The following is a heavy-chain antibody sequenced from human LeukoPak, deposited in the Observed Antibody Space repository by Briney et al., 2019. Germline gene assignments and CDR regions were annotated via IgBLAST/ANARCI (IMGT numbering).Heavy chain of an antibody. D-gene: IGHD1-1*01. Sequence: PSETLSLTCTVSVGSISSYYWSWIRQPAGKGLEWIGRIYTSGSTNYNHSLKSRVTMSVDTSKNQFSLKLSSVTAADTAVYYCAMTTWTAGYYFDYWGQGTLVTVSS. CDR3: AMTTWTAGYYFDY. J-gene: IGHJ4*02. CDR1: VGSISSYY. CDR2: IYTSGST. V-gene: IGHV4-4*07.